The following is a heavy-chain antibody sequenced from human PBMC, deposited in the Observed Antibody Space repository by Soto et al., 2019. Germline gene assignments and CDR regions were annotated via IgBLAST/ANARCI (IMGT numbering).Heavy chain of an antibody. V-gene: IGHV3-53*01. J-gene: IGHJ5*02. Sequence: GGSLRLSCAASGFSVSVNFMTWVRQAPEKGLQWVSDINGAGNTNYADSVKGRFTISRDTSQNMIYLQMNSLRAEDTAMYYCATEGDSSGWYNWFDPWGQGTLVTVSS. CDR1: GFSVSVNF. D-gene: IGHD3-22*01. CDR2: INGAGNT. CDR3: ATEGDSSGWYNWFDP.